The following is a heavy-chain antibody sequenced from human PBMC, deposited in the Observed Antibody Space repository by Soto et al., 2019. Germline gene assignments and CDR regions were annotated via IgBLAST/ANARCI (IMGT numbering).Heavy chain of an antibody. CDR1: GFTFSSYA. Sequence: EVQLLESGGDLVQPGGSLRLSCAASGFTFSSYAMSWVRQAPGKGLEWVSAISGGGAGTYYADSVKGRFSISRDNSEKKIYLQMNRLRADDTAVYYCAKANTPTYYYDSSGFYGFDCWGQGTLVTVSS. CDR2: ISGGGAGT. J-gene: IGHJ4*02. D-gene: IGHD3-22*01. V-gene: IGHV3-23*01. CDR3: AKANTPTYYYDSSGFYGFDC.